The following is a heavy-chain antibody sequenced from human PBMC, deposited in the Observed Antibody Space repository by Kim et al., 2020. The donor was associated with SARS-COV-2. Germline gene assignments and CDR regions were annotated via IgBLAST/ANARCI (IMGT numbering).Heavy chain of an antibody. D-gene: IGHD3-3*01. Sequence: GGSLRLSCTASGFNFNIYWMNWVRQAPGKGLEWVANIKEDGSQKDYVDSVQGRFTISRDYAKNSLFLQMNSLRVEDTATYYCGRDIGAMRLPDLWGQGTLVIVSS. CDR2: IKEDGSQK. CDR1: GFNFNIYW. J-gene: IGHJ4*02. CDR3: GRDIGAMRLPDL. V-gene: IGHV3-7*03.